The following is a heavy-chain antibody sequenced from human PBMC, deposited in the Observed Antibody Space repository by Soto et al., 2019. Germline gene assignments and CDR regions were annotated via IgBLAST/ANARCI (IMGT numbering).Heavy chain of an antibody. V-gene: IGHV4-59*01. CDR3: ARTSWAGL. Sequence: SEPQSLTSTVSGGSISGYDWSWIRQPPGKGLEWIGYIYYTGITNYNPSLKSRVTISVDTSKNQFSLKLSSVTAADTAVYYCARTSWAGLWGRGTLLTVS. CDR1: GGSISGYD. CDR2: IYYTGIT. J-gene: IGHJ2*01. D-gene: IGHD6-13*01.